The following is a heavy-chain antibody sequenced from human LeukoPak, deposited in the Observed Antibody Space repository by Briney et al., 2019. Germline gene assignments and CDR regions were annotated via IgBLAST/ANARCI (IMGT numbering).Heavy chain of an antibody. D-gene: IGHD3-22*01. V-gene: IGHV3-30*02. CDR1: GFTFSSYG. J-gene: IGHJ4*02. CDR3: AKDFNNYYYDSSGYYLRYFDY. Sequence: PGGSLRLSCAASGFTFSSYGMHWVRQAPGKGLEWVAFIRYDGSNKYYADSVKGRFTISRDNSKNTLYLQMNSLRAEDTAVYYCAKDFNNYYYDSSGYYLRYFDYWGQGTLVTVSS. CDR2: IRYDGSNK.